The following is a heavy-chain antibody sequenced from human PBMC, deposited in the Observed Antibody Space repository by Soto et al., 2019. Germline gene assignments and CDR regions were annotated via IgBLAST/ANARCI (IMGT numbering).Heavy chain of an antibody. V-gene: IGHV1-69*02. CDR3: ARAPYYYDSRGPRDDAFDI. D-gene: IGHD3-22*01. Sequence: QVQLVQSGAEVKKPGSSVKVSCKASGGTFSSYTISWVRQAPGQGLEWMGRIIPLLGIANYAQKFQGRVTITADKSTSTAYMELSSLRSEDTAVYYCARAPYYYDSRGPRDDAFDIWGQGTMVTVSS. CDR2: IIPLLGIA. J-gene: IGHJ3*02. CDR1: GGTFSSYT.